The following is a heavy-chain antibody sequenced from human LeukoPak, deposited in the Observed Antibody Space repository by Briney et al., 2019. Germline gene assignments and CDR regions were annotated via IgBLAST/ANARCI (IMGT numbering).Heavy chain of an antibody. D-gene: IGHD2-15*01. CDR1: GFTFSSYS. CDR3: ARDSTPYCSGGSCYSGDPNWFDP. CDR2: ISSSSSYI. V-gene: IGHV3-21*01. Sequence: GGSLRLSCAASGFTFSSYSMNWVRQAPGKGLEWVSSISSSSSYIYYADSVKGRFTISRDNAKNSLYLQMNSLRAEDTAVYYCARDSTPYCSGGSCYSGDPNWFDPWGQGTLVTVSS. J-gene: IGHJ5*02.